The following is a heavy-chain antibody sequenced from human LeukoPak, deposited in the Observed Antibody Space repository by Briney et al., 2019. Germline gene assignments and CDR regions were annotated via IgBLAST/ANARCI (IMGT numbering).Heavy chain of an antibody. V-gene: IGHV3-23*01. J-gene: IGHJ4*02. CDR2: ISGSGGST. D-gene: IGHD6-19*01. CDR3: AKGTRYSSGWYGDY. CDR1: GFTFSSYA. Sequence: PGGSLRLSCAASGFTFSSYAMSWVRQAPGKGLEWVSAISGSGGSTYYADSVKGRFTIPRDNSKNTLYLQMNSLRAEDTAVYYCAKGTRYSSGWYGDYWGQGTLVTVSS.